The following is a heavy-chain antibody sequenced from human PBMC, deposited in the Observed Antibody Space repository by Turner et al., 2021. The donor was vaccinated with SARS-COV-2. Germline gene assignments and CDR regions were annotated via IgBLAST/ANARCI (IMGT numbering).Heavy chain of an antibody. J-gene: IGHJ3*02. CDR3: ARDDILPDNGLDI. V-gene: IGHV3-33*01. CDR2: IVNDRSQQ. D-gene: IGHD3-9*01. CDR1: GFTFSTYG. Sequence: VQLVEAGGGVGEPGRSLRLPCVGAGFTFSTYGMHWVREAPGKVLEWVAVIVNDRSQQHYADAVKGLFIISRDNSKNTLFLQMNSLRAEDTALYYCARDDILPDNGLDIWGQGTMVTVSS.